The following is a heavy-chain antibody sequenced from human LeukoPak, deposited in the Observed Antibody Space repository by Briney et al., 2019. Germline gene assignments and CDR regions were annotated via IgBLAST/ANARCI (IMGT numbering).Heavy chain of an antibody. CDR1: GGSFSDYY. Sequence: SETLSLTCAVYGGSFSDYYWTWIRQTPGKWLEWIGDMSPSGSPNYNPSLKSRVTISVDTSKNQFSLKLSSVTAADTAVYYCAREVATVTTFDYWGQGTLVTVSS. CDR3: AREVATVTTFDY. D-gene: IGHD4-17*01. V-gene: IGHV4-34*01. CDR2: MSPSGSP. J-gene: IGHJ4*02.